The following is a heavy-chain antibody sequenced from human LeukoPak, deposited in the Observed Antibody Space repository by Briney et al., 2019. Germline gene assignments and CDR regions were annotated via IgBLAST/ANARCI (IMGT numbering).Heavy chain of an antibody. CDR3: ALNMIGGQIFDF. CDR2: IKRDGSEK. CDR1: GFTFSNYW. Sequence: GGSLRLSCAASGFTFSNYWMSWVRQAPGKGLEWVADIKRDGSEKHYVDSVKGRFTISRDDAKNSLYLQMNSLRAEDTAVYYCALNMIGGQIFDFWGQGTLVTVSS. D-gene: IGHD3-16*01. V-gene: IGHV3-7*01. J-gene: IGHJ4*02.